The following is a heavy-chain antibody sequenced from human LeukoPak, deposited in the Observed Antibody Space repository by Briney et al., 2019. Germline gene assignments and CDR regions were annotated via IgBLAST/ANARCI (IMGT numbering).Heavy chain of an antibody. Sequence: PGRSLRLSCAASGFTFDDYAVHWVRQAPGKGLEWVSGISWNSGSIGYADSVKGRFTISRDNAKNSLYLQMNSLRSDDTAVYYCARDRGGYGNWGQGTLVTVSS. J-gene: IGHJ4*02. CDR3: ARDRGGYGN. D-gene: IGHD5-12*01. CDR1: GFTFDDYA. V-gene: IGHV3-9*01. CDR2: ISWNSGSI.